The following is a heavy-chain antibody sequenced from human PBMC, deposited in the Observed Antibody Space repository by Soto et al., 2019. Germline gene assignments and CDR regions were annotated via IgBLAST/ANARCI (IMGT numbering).Heavy chain of an antibody. J-gene: IGHJ6*02. D-gene: IGHD2-21*02. CDR1: GFSFSTFW. CDR3: AKERSLVVTAMDV. CDR2: INGGGSET. V-gene: IGHV3-23*01. Sequence: PVGSLRLSCVASGFSFSTFWLSWVRQAPGKGLEWVSDINGGGSETYYVDSVKGRFTISRDNSQNTVYLQMNSLRAEDTAVYYCAKERSLVVTAMDVWGQGTTVTVSS.